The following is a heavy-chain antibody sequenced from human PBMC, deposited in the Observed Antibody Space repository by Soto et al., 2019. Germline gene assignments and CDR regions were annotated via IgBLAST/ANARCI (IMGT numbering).Heavy chain of an antibody. D-gene: IGHD6-13*01. J-gene: IGHJ4*02. CDR2: ISGSRGYI. CDR3: ARDWAAALDY. Sequence: GGSLRLSCAASGFIFSDYSMNWVRQARGKGLEWVSSISGSRGYIYYGDSVKGRFTISRDNAKNSVVLQMNKLRAEDTAVYYCARDWAAALDYWGPGTLVTVSS. CDR1: GFIFSDYS. V-gene: IGHV3-21*01.